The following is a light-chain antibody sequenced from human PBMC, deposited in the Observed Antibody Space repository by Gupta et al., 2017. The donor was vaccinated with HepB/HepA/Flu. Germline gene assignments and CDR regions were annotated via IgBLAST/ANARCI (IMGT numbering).Light chain of an antibody. Sequence: QSVLTQPPALSGPPGQRVTISCTGSLSNIGAGYHVHWYQQLPGTAPKLRIYGNNNRPSGVPDRFSGAKSGASASLATTGLQAEDEADDYCQSLDSRGNIRVCGGGTKLTV. CDR1: LSNIGAGYH. CDR2: GNN. CDR3: QSLDSRGNIRV. J-gene: IGLJ3*02. V-gene: IGLV1-40*01.